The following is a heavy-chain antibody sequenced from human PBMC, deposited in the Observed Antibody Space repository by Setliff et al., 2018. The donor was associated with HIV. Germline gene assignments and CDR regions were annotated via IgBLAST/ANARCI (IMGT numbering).Heavy chain of an antibody. D-gene: IGHD3-22*01. V-gene: IGHV1-18*01. CDR3: ARENTYDSSGWGAFDI. CDR2: ISAYDGNT. CDR1: GYTFPSYG. J-gene: IGHJ3*02. Sequence: VASVKVSCKASGYTFPSYGISWVRQAPGQGLEWMGWISAYDGNTNYAQKFQGRVTMTTDTSTSTAYMELRSLRSDDTAVYYCARENTYDSSGWGAFDIWGPGTMVTV.